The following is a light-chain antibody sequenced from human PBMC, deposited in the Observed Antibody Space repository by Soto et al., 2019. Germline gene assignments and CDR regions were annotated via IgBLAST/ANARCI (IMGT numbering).Light chain of an antibody. CDR2: GAS. J-gene: IGKJ1*01. CDR3: QQYNNWPPWT. Sequence: EIVMAQSPATLSVSPGERATLSCRASQSFGSNLAWYQQKPGQAPRLLIYGASTRATGIPARFSGSGSGTEFTLTISSLQSEDFSVYYCQQYNNWPPWTFGQGTKVDI. CDR1: QSFGSN. V-gene: IGKV3-15*01.